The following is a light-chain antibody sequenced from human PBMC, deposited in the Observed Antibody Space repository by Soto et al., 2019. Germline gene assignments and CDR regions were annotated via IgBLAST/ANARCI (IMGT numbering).Light chain of an antibody. CDR1: QGISSA. Sequence: IQLTQSPSSLSASVGDRVTITCRASQGISSALAWYQHKPGGAPRLLIYDASSLQSGVSSRFSGSGSGTDFALTISSLQPEDFATYYCQQFQSYAITFGGGTKLEIK. V-gene: IGKV1-13*02. CDR3: QQFQSYAIT. CDR2: DAS. J-gene: IGKJ4*01.